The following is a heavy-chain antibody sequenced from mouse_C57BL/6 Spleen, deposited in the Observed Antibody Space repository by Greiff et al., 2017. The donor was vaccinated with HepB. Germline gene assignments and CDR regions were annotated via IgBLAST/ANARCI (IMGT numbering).Heavy chain of an antibody. D-gene: IGHD1-1*01. CDR3: ARGHYGSSFWYFDV. CDR2: INPNNGGT. J-gene: IGHJ1*03. V-gene: IGHV1-22*01. Sequence: EVQLQQSGPELVKPGASVKMSCKASGYTFTDYNMHWVKQSHGKSLEWIGYINPNNGGTSYNQKFKGKATLTVNKSSSTAYMELRSLTSEDSAVYYCARGHYGSSFWYFDVWGTGTTVTVSS. CDR1: GYTFTDYN.